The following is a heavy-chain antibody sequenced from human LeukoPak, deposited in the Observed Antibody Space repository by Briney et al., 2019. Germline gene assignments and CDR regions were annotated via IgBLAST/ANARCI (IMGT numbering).Heavy chain of an antibody. CDR3: ARRNDILTGFGGMDV. CDR1: GGSISSYY. CDR2: IYYSGST. D-gene: IGHD3-9*01. Sequence: PSETLSLTCTVSGGSISSYYWSWIRQPPGKGLEWIGYIYYSGSTNYNPSLKSRVTISVDTSKNQFSLKLSSVTAADTAVYYCARRNDILTGFGGMDVWGQGTTVTVSS. V-gene: IGHV4-59*08. J-gene: IGHJ6*02.